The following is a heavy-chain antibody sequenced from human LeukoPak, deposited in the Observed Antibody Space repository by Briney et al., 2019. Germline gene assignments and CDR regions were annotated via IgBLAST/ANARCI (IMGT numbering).Heavy chain of an antibody. CDR1: GFTFSSYA. CDR2: ISGSGGST. Sequence: PGGSLRLSCAASGFTFSSYAMSWVRQAPGKGLEWVSAISGSGGSTYYADSVKGLFTISRDNSKNTLYLQMSSLRAEDTAVYYCARSVGYCSSISCPPPVDYWGQGTLVTVSS. V-gene: IGHV3-23*01. J-gene: IGHJ4*02. CDR3: ARSVGYCSSISCPPPVDY. D-gene: IGHD2-2*01.